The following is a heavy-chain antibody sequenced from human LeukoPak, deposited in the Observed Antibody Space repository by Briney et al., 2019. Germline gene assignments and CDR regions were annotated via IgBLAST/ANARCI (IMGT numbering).Heavy chain of an antibody. V-gene: IGHV4-59*08. D-gene: IGHD2-15*01. CDR1: GGSISSYY. CDR2: ISDIGSI. J-gene: IGHJ5*02. CDR3: ARHENCRGGPCSTGRSFDP. Sequence: PSETLSLTCTVSGGSISSYYWSWIRQPPGKGLEWIAYISDIGSINYNPSLKSRVTISLDTSKNQFSLKLNSVTAADTAVYFCARHENCRGGPCSTGRSFDPWGQGTLVTVSS.